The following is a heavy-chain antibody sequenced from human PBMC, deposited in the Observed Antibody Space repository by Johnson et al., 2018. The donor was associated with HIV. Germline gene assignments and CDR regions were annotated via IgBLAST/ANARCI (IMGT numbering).Heavy chain of an antibody. CDR3: ARGGYCTGGVCLGDAFDI. CDR2: FTANDGVT. V-gene: IGHV3-23*04. CDR1: GFTLSSYA. Sequence: VQLVESGGNLVRPGGSLRLSCAPSGFTLSSYALSWVRQAPGKGLEWVSGFTANDGVTYYADSVKGRFPISRDNAKNSLYRKLNSLRAEDTALYYCARGGYCTGGVCLGDAFDIWGQGTMVTVSS. D-gene: IGHD2-8*02. J-gene: IGHJ3*02.